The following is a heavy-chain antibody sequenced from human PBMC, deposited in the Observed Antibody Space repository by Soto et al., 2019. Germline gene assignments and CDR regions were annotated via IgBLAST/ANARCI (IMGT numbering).Heavy chain of an antibody. CDR1: GYTFTSYY. V-gene: IGHV1-46*04. D-gene: IGHD3-22*01. CDR3: ARDGFSGYYVDFYYAMAV. J-gene: IGHJ6*02. Sequence: QVQLVQSGAEVKKPGASVNVSCQASGYTFTSYYMHWVRQAPGQGLEWMGIINPGGGSTSYAQKLQGRVAITRDTTTNSVYLELRSLRSEDTAVYYWARDGFSGYYVDFYYAMAVWGQWTTVTVSS. CDR2: INPGGGST.